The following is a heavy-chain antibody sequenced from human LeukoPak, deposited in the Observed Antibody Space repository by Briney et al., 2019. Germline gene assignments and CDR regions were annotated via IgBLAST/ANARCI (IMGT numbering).Heavy chain of an antibody. V-gene: IGHV3-11*01. J-gene: IGHJ5*02. CDR2: ISSSGSTI. Sequence: GGSLRLSCAASGFTFSDYYMSWIRQAPGKGLEWVSYISSSGSTIYYADSVKGRFTISRDNAKNSLYLQMNSLRAEDTAVYYCASSKSGYEGNWFDPWGQGTLVTVSS. D-gene: IGHD5-12*01. CDR1: GFTFSDYY. CDR3: ASSKSGYEGNWFDP.